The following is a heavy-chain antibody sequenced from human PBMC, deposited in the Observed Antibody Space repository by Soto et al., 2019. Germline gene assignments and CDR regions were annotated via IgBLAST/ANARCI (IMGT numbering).Heavy chain of an antibody. V-gene: IGHV4-31*03. CDR1: GGSISSGGYY. J-gene: IGHJ1*01. D-gene: IGHD4-17*01. CDR2: IYYSGST. CDR3: ASLRVRWFRIPPGGYFQH. Sequence: QVQLQESGPGLVKPSQTLSLTCTVSGGSISSGGYYWSWIRQHPGKGLEWIGYIYYSGSTYYNPSLKSRVTISVDTSKNQFSLKLSSVTAADTAVYYCASLRVRWFRIPPGGYFQHWGQGTLVTVSS.